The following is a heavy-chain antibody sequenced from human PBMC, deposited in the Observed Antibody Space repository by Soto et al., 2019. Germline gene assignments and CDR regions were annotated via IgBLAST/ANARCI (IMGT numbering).Heavy chain of an antibody. CDR1: GYSFTSYW. CDR3: ARYKHILTGYPYFDY. J-gene: IGHJ4*02. CDR2: IYPGDSDT. V-gene: IGHV5-51*01. Sequence: GESLKISCKGSGYSFTSYWIGWVRQMPGKGLEWMGIIYPGDSDTRYSPSFQGQVTISADKSISTAYLQWSSLKASDTAMYYCARYKHILTGYPYFDYWGQGTLVTVSS. D-gene: IGHD3-9*01.